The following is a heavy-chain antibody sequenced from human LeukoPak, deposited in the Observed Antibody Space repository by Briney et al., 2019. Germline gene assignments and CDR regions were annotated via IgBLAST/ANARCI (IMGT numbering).Heavy chain of an antibody. CDR2: INSDGSST. J-gene: IGHJ4*02. CDR1: GFTFSSYW. CDR3: ARDGDSSGYYVNFDY. Sequence: GGSLRLSCAASGFTFSSYWMHWVRQSPGKGLVWVSRINSDGSSTSYADSVKGRVTISRDNAKNTLYLQMDSLRAEDTAVYYCARDGDSSGYYVNFDYWGQGTLVTVSS. D-gene: IGHD3-22*01. V-gene: IGHV3-74*01.